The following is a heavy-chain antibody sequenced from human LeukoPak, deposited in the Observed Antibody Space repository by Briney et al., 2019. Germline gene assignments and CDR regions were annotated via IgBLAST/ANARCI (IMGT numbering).Heavy chain of an antibody. CDR2: ISSSSSYI. Sequence: GGSLRLSCAASGFTFSSYSMNWVRQAPGKGLEWVSSISSSSSYIYYADSVKGRFTISRDNAKNSLYLQMYSLRAEDTAVYYCARDRAPNYYDSSGYPFDYWGQGTLVTVSS. V-gene: IGHV3-21*01. J-gene: IGHJ4*02. CDR1: GFTFSSYS. D-gene: IGHD3-22*01. CDR3: ARDRAPNYYDSSGYPFDY.